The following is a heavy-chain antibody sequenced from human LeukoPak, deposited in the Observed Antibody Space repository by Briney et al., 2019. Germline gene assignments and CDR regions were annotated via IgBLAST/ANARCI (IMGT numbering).Heavy chain of an antibody. Sequence: PSETLSLTCTVSGGSIWTGDYYWGCIRQFPGKGLEWIGTISDGGSTYYNPSLESRVIISVDTSKNQFSLKLSSVTAADTAVYYCVRHCCSTPSKRTFDIWGQGTLVTVSS. CDR1: GGSIWTGDYY. V-gene: IGHV4-39*01. CDR2: ISDGGST. CDR3: VRHCCSTPSKRTFDI. D-gene: IGHD2-2*01. J-gene: IGHJ3*02.